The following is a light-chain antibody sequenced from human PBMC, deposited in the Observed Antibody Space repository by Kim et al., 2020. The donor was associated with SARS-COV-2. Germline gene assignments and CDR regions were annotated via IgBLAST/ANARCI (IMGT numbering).Light chain of an antibody. CDR1: KLGYKY. J-gene: IGLJ2*01. CDR3: QAWDSTTVV. CDR2: QDS. Sequence: SYELTQPPSVSVSPGQTASITCSVDKLGYKYACWYQQKPGQSPVLVIYQDSKRPSGIPERFSGSNSGNTATLTISGTQAMDEADYYCQAWDSTTVVFGG. V-gene: IGLV3-1*01.